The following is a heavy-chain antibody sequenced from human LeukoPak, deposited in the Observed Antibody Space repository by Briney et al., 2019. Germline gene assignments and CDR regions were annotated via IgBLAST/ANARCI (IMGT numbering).Heavy chain of an antibody. V-gene: IGHV4-34*01. Sequence: SETLSLTCAVYGGSFSGYYWSWIRQPPGKGLEWIGEINHSGSTNYNPSLKSRVTISVDTSKNQFSLKLSSVTAADTAVYYCARVVGYALDIWGQGTMVTVSS. CDR1: GGSFSGYY. CDR3: ARVVGYALDI. CDR2: INHSGST. D-gene: IGHD2-15*01. J-gene: IGHJ3*02.